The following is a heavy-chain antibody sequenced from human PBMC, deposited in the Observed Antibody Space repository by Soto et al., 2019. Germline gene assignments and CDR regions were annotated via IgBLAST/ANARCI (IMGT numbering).Heavy chain of an antibody. CDR3: ARARRFGDNGSGIAY. J-gene: IGHJ4*01. V-gene: IGHV4-31*03. CDR2: IYSSAYT. Sequence: QVQLQESGPGLVKPSQTLSLTCTVSGGSISSGGYYWSWIRQHPGKGLEWIGYIYSSAYTYNNPSRISRVNTSVDLSTHQFSLKPNSVTAADTAGYYFARARRFGDNGSGIAYWGHGPLVTVSS. CDR1: GGSISSGGYY. D-gene: IGHD3-10*01.